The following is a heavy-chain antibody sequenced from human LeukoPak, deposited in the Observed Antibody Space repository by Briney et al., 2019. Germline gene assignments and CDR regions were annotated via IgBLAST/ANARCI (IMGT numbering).Heavy chain of an antibody. D-gene: IGHD3-16*01. Sequence: PGGTLRLSCAASGFTFSSYGMSWVRQAPGKGLEWVSSISSSSDYIYHADSVKGRFTISRDNSNNTLYLQMNSLRAEDTAIYYCAKHIRHLGNYQYYMDVWGKGTTVTVSS. CDR3: AKHIRHLGNYQYYMDV. CDR2: ISSSSDYI. J-gene: IGHJ6*03. CDR1: GFTFSSYG. V-gene: IGHV3-23*01.